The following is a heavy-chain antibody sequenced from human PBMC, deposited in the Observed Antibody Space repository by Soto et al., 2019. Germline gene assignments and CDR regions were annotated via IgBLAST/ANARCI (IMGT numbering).Heavy chain of an antibody. CDR2: IHHSGNT. D-gene: IGHD1-26*01. Sequence: QVQLQESGPGLVKPSGTLSLTCTVSGASISSTSSGDWWSWVRQPPGKGLEWIGEIHHSGNTNYNPSLKSRVTMSLDKSKNQFSLRLSSVTAADTAVYYCAKMVGATLVDYWGQGTLVTVSS. CDR1: GASISSTSSGDW. CDR3: AKMVGATLVDY. V-gene: IGHV4-4*02. J-gene: IGHJ4*02.